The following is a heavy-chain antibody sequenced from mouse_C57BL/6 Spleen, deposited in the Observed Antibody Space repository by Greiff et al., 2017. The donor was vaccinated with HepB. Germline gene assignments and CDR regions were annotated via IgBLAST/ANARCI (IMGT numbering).Heavy chain of an antibody. D-gene: IGHD4-1*01. CDR1: GYTFTSYW. CDR3: ARSELGYAMDY. V-gene: IGHV1-64*01. Sequence: VQLKQPGAELVKPGASVKLSCKASGYTFTSYWMHWVKQRPGQGLEWIGMIHPNSGSTNYNEKFKSKATLTVDKSSSTAYMQLSSLTSEDSAVYYCARSELGYAMDYWGQGTSVTVSS. CDR2: IHPNSGST. J-gene: IGHJ4*01.